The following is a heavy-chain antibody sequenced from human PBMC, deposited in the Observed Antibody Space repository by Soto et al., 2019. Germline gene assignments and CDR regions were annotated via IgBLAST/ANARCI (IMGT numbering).Heavy chain of an antibody. CDR2: ISYDGSNK. CDR1: GFTFSSYG. J-gene: IGHJ6*02. CDR3: AKDGVVGYYYYGMDV. D-gene: IGHD2-8*01. V-gene: IGHV3-30*18. Sequence: PGGSLRLSCAASGFTFSSYGMHWVRQAPGKGLEWVAVISYDGSNKYYADSVKGRFTISRDNSKNTLYLQMNSLRAEDTAVYYCAKDGVVGYYYYGMDVWGQGTTVTVSS.